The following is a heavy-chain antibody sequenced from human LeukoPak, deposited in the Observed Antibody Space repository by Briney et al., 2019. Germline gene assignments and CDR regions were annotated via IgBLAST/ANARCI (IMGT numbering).Heavy chain of an antibody. J-gene: IGHJ4*02. D-gene: IGHD5-18*01. CDR1: GFSFSVYW. CDR2: INQDGGET. CDR3: ARFPRILDY. Sequence: PGGSLRLSCTASGFSFSVYWMTWVRQTPGNGLEWVANINQDGGETFYVDSVRGRFTISRDNAKDSLYLQMDSLRADDTAVYYCARFPRILDYWGQGTLVTVSS. V-gene: IGHV3-7*04.